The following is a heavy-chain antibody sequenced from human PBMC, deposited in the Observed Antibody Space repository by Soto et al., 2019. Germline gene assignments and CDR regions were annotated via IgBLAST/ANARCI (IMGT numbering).Heavy chain of an antibody. CDR2: IKSNASGATT. Sequence: EVQLVESGGGLVKPGESLRLSCAASGFTFSNAWMNWVRQGPGKGLEWVGRIKSNASGATTDYAAPVKGRFTISRDDSRDTLYLQMNSLKTEDTAVYYCTTTLGYCSTSWPWGQGSLVTVSS. CDR3: TTTLGYCSTSWP. V-gene: IGHV3-15*01. CDR1: GFTFSNAW. D-gene: IGHD2-2*01. J-gene: IGHJ1*01.